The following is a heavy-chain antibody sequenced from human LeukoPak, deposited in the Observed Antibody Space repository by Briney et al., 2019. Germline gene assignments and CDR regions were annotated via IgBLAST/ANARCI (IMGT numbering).Heavy chain of an antibody. V-gene: IGHV1-8*01. CDR2: MNPNSGNT. Sequence: ASVKVSCKASGYTFTSYGINWVRQATGQGLEWMGWMNPNSGNTGYAQKFQGRVTMTRNTSISTAYMELSSLRSEDTAVYYCARRGGLKRGGSCFDYWGQGTLVTVSS. CDR3: ARRGGLKRGGSCFDY. D-gene: IGHD2-15*01. J-gene: IGHJ4*02. CDR1: GYTFTSYG.